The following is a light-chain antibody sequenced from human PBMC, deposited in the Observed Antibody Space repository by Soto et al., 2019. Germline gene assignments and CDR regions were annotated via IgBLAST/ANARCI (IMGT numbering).Light chain of an antibody. CDR3: QQYNNWPPLT. CDR1: QSVNSN. Sequence: EIVMTQSPATLSVSPGERATLSCRASQSVNSNLAWYQQKPVQAPRLLIYGASTRATGIPARFSGSGSGTEFTLTISSLQSEDFALYYCQQYNNWPPLTFGGGTKVEIK. J-gene: IGKJ4*01. CDR2: GAS. V-gene: IGKV3-15*01.